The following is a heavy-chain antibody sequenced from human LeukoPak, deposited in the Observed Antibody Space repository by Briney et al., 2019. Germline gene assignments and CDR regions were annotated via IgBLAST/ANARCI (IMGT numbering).Heavy chain of an antibody. J-gene: IGHJ4*02. D-gene: IGHD3-16*01. Sequence: QPGGSLRLSCAASGFTFDDYTMHWVRQAPGKGLEWVSLISWDGGSTYYADSVKGRFTISRDNGKNSLYLQMNSLRTEDTALYYCAKAAAGFFGGVGGHFDYWGQGTLVTVSS. CDR1: GFTFDDYT. V-gene: IGHV3-43*01. CDR3: AKAAAGFFGGVGGHFDY. CDR2: ISWDGGST.